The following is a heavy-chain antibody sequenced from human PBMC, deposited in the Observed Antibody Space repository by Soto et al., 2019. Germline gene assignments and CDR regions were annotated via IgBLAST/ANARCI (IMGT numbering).Heavy chain of an antibody. J-gene: IGHJ5*02. CDR1: GASISSYY. D-gene: IGHD4-17*01. CDR2: IYYTGGT. V-gene: IGHV4-59*01. Sequence: SETLSLTCTVSGASISSYYWSWIRQPTGKGLEWIGYIYYTGGTNYNPSLKSRVTISIETSKNQVSLKLRSVTAADTAVYYCARGTETIDYFDPWGQGTLVTVSS. CDR3: ARGTETIDYFDP.